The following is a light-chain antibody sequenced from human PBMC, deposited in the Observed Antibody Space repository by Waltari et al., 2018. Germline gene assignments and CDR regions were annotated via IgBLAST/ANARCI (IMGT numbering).Light chain of an antibody. CDR2: GAS. J-gene: IGKJ1*01. CDR1: QSVRGS. CDR3: QHYVRLPAT. Sequence: EIVLTRSPGPLSLSPGERAPLSCRASQSVRGSLAWYQQKAGQAPRPIIYGASRRATGIPDRFSGSGFGTDFSLTISRLEPEDFAVDYCQHYVRLPATFGQGTKVEI. V-gene: IGKV3-20*01.